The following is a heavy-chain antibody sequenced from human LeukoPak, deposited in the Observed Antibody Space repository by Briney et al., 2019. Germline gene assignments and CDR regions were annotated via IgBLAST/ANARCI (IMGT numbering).Heavy chain of an antibody. Sequence: GESLRLSCAISGITVSQNDMSRLRQAPPRGLDWVSLIYTDGATHYADSVKGRFTISRDTSKNTVYLEMRNLRPEDTAVYFCSRDRAGSKPWVEFHPWGQGTLVTVSS. CDR1: GITVSQND. D-gene: IGHD3-10*01. J-gene: IGHJ5*02. CDR2: IYTDGAT. V-gene: IGHV3-66*02. CDR3: SRDRAGSKPWVEFHP.